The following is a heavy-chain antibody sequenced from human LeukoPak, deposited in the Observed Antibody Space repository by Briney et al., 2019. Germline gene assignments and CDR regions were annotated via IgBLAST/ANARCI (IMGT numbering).Heavy chain of an antibody. V-gene: IGHV1-2*02. CDR3: AREGIAAADTNWFDP. CDR2: INPNSGGT. D-gene: IGHD6-13*01. CDR1: GYTFTCYY. Sequence: GASVKVSCKASGYTFTCYYMHWVRQAPGQGLEYMGWINPNSGGTTYAQKFQGRVTMTRDTSISTAYMELSRLTSDDTAVYYCAREGIAAADTNWFDPWGQGTLVTVSS. J-gene: IGHJ5*02.